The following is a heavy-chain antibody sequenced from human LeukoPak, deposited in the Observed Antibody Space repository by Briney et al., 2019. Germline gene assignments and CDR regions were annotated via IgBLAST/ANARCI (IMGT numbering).Heavy chain of an antibody. D-gene: IGHD5-18*01. CDR3: ARDRVGYSYGATFDY. CDR2: IIPIFGTA. J-gene: IGHJ4*02. Sequence: ASVKVSCKASGGTFSSYAISWVRQAPGQGLEWMGGIIPIFGTANYAQKFQGRVTITADESTGTAYMELSSLRSEDTAVYYCARDRVGYSYGATFDYWGQGTLVTVSS. CDR1: GGTFSSYA. V-gene: IGHV1-69*13.